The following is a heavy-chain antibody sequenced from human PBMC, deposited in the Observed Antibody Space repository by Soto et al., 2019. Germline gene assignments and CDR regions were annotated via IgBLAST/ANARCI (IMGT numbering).Heavy chain of an antibody. J-gene: IGHJ4*02. CDR1: GFSFSAYC. D-gene: IGHD2-21*01. CDR2: INQDGSER. CDR3: TRGGCSCECYCSFDF. V-gene: IGHV3-7*01. Sequence: EVQLLESGGGLVRPGGSLRLSCAASGFSFSAYCFTWVRQTPGKGLEWVANINQDGSERYYADSVRGRFTISRDNDEKTMYLQMDKLRAEDKAVYYCTRGGCSCECYCSFDFWGQGTLVIVSS.